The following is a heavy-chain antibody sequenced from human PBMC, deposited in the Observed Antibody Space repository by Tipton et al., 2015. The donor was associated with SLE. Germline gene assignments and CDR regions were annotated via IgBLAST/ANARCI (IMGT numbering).Heavy chain of an antibody. V-gene: IGHV3-30*04. Sequence: SLRLSCAASGFIFNNYALHWVRQAPGKGLEWVAVISSDGKTKFYADSVKGRYTISRDSSKNNLYLQMNSLRNEDTALYYCARERVGRLADFGMDVWGQGTTVTVSS. CDR2: ISSDGKTK. J-gene: IGHJ6*02. CDR1: GFIFNNYA. CDR3: ARERVGRLADFGMDV. D-gene: IGHD6-19*01.